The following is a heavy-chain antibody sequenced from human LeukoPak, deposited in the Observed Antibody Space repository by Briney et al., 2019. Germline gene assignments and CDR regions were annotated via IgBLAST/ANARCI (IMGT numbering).Heavy chain of an antibody. D-gene: IGHD3-16*01. CDR3: ARDPQWGGYFDY. CDR2: IYTSGST. J-gene: IGHJ4*02. Sequence: PSETLSLTCTVSGGSISSGSYYWSWLRQPAGKGLEWIGRIYTSGSTNYNPSLKSRVTISVDTSKNQFSLKLSSVTAADTAVYYCARDPQWGGYFDYWGQGTLVTVSS. CDR1: GGSISSGSYY. V-gene: IGHV4-61*02.